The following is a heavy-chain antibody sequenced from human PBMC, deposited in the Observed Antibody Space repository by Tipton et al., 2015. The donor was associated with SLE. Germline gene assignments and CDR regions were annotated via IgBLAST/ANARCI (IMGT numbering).Heavy chain of an antibody. CDR3: AKDGEYYYDSSGYYSGAFDI. Sequence: SLRLSCAASGFKFDDHAMSWVRQGPGKGLEWVSSISWNSGSVAYADSVKGRFTISRDNAKNSVYLQMNSLRVEDTALYYCAKDGEYYYDSSGYYSGAFDIWGQGTMVTVSS. CDR2: ISWNSGSV. V-gene: IGHV3-9*01. J-gene: IGHJ3*02. D-gene: IGHD3-22*01. CDR1: GFKFDDHA.